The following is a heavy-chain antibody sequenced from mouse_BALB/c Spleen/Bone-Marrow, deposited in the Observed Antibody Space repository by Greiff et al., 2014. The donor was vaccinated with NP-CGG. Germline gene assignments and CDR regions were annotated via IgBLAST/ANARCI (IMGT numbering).Heavy chain of an antibody. J-gene: IGHJ3*01. D-gene: IGHD1-1*01. V-gene: IGHV1-61*01. CDR1: GYSFTSYW. CDR3: ARLEGNYGSTSAY. Sequence: VQLQQSGAELVRPGASVKLSCKASGYSFTSYWMNWVKQRPGHGLEWIGMIHPSDTETRLNQRFKDKATLTVDKSSSTAYMQLNSPTSEDSAVYYCARLEGNYGSTSAYWGQGTLVTVSA. CDR2: IHPSDTET.